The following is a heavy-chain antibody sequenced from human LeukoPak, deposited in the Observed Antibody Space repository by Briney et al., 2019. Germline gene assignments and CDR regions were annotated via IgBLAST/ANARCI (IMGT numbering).Heavy chain of an antibody. J-gene: IGHJ3*02. CDR2: IIPIFGTA. Sequence: SVKVSCKASGGTFSSYAISWVRQAPGQGLEWMGRIIPIFGTANYAQKFQGRVTITTDESTSTAYMELSSLRAEDTAVYYCARDTDGDYDGIDFAFDIWGQGTMVTVSS. V-gene: IGHV1-69*05. D-gene: IGHD4-17*01. CDR1: GGTFSSYA. CDR3: ARDTDGDYDGIDFAFDI.